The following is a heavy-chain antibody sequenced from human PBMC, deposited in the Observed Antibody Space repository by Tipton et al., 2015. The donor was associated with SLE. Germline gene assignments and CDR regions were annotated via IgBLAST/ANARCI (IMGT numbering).Heavy chain of an antibody. D-gene: IGHD2-2*01. J-gene: IGHJ4*02. V-gene: IGHV4-39*07. CDR2: IDYSGTT. CDR3: ARGDSSPFVFDF. CDR1: GVSISSFNFY. Sequence: TLSLTCTVSGVSISSFNFYWGWVRQSPGKGLEWIGSIDYSGTTSYNPSLKSRATIAVDMSKNQFSLKVNSMTAADTAVYYCARGDSSPFVFDFWGQGALVTVSS.